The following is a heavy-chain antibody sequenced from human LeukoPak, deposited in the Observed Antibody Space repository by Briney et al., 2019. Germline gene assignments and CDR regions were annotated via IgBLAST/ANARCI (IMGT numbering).Heavy chain of an antibody. CDR3: AKEWGMAAAGRVSFQH. D-gene: IGHD6-13*01. J-gene: IGHJ1*01. CDR1: VFTFRTYW. V-gene: IGHV3-7*01. Sequence: GGSLRLSCAASVFTFRTYWMSWVRQAPGKGLEWVANIDQDGSEKYYVDSVKGRFTISRDNSKNTLYLQMNSLRSEDTAVYYCAKEWGMAAAGRVSFQHWGQGTLVTVSS. CDR2: IDQDGSEK.